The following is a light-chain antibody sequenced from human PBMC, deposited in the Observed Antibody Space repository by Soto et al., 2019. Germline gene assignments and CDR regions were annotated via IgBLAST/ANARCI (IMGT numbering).Light chain of an antibody. CDR1: QSISSW. J-gene: IGKJ1*01. Sequence: DIQMTQSPSTLSASVGDRVTITCRASQSISSWLAWYQQKPGKAPKLLIYKASSLESGVPSRFSGSGSGTMFTLTISSLQPDDFATYYCQQYNTYPWTFGQGTKVDIK. CDR2: KAS. V-gene: IGKV1-5*03. CDR3: QQYNTYPWT.